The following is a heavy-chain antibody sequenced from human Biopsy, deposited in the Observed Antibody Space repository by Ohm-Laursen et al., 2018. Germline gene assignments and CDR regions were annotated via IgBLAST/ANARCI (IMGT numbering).Heavy chain of an antibody. CDR2: ISVSGGNT. J-gene: IGHJ4*02. Sequence: SLRLSCAASGFTFSDYAMNWVRQPPGKGLGLVSTISVSGGNTYYADSVRGRFSVSRDGSKTTLYLQMSSLSAEDTAFYYCAKGGYCTTASCYMDLDYWGQGTLVTVSS. CDR1: GFTFSDYA. D-gene: IGHD2-2*02. CDR3: AKGGYCTTASCYMDLDY. V-gene: IGHV3-23*01.